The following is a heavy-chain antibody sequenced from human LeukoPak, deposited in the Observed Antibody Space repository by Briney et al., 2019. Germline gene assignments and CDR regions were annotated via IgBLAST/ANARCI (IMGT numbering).Heavy chain of an antibody. CDR3: ARDLSAYSYGFGGDC. CDR1: GFIVNANF. J-gene: IGHJ4*02. D-gene: IGHD1-26*01. CDR2: MYSVGTT. Sequence: PGGSLRLTCDASGFIVNANFMNWVRHAHGPGLERVSVMYSVGTTYSADSVKGRFTVSRDPSKNTLYLQMDSLRVEDTAVYYCARDLSAYSYGFGGDCWGQGTRVIVSS. V-gene: IGHV3-66*01.